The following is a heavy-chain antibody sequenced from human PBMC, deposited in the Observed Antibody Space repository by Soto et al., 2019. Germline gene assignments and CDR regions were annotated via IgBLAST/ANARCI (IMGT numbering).Heavy chain of an antibody. Sequence: SETLSLTCAVYGGSGGSFSGYYWSWIRQPPGKGLEWIGEINHSGSTNYNPSLKSRVTISVDTSKNQFSLKLSSVTAADTAVYYCARGNYDFLTGYYIEYFDYWGQGTLVTVSS. D-gene: IGHD3-9*01. CDR3: ARGNYDFLTGYYIEYFDY. J-gene: IGHJ4*02. CDR2: INHSGST. CDR1: GGSGGSFSGYY. V-gene: IGHV4-34*01.